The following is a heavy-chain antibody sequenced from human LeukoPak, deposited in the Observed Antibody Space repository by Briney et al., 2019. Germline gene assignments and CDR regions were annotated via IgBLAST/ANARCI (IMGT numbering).Heavy chain of an antibody. V-gene: IGHV4-59*08. J-gene: IGHJ4*02. D-gene: IGHD2-8*01. CDR3: ARHYVFVYGGSSFDY. CDR2: IYYSGST. Sequence: SETLSLTCTVSGGSISSYYWSWIRQPPRKGLEWIGDIYYSGSTNYSPSLKSRITISVDTSKNQFSLKLSSVTAADTAVYYCARHYVFVYGGSSFDYWGQGTLVTVSS. CDR1: GGSISSYY.